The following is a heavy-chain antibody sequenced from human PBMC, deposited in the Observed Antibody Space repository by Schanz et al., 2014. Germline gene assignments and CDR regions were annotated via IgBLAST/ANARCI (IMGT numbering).Heavy chain of an antibody. CDR1: GASISSATYY. J-gene: IGHJ2*01. CDR2: VFPNGIT. CDR3: ARDTTWRLDL. Sequence: QVQLQESGPGLVKASQTLSLTCSVSGASISSATYYWSWIRQPAGKALEWVGRVFPNGITNYNPSLKSRVTISLDTSKNRFSLTLTSLTAADTAVYYCARDTTWRLDLWGRGTLVTVSS. V-gene: IGHV4-61*02. D-gene: IGHD1-1*01.